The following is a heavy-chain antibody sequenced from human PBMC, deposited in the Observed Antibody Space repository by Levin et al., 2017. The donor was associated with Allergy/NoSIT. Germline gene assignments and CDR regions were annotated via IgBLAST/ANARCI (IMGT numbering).Heavy chain of an antibody. Sequence: GGSLRLSCAASGFTFNNAWMSWVRQAPGKGLEWVARIKTETDGGTSDYAAPVKGRFTISRDDSKNTLYLQMNSLKTDDTAEYYCTTDRYYEFLTDDYRLSQFDDWGQGTLVTVSS. CDR3: TTDRYYEFLTDDYRLSQFDD. V-gene: IGHV3-15*01. J-gene: IGHJ4*02. CDR1: GFTFNNAW. D-gene: IGHD3-9*01. CDR2: IKTETDGGTS.